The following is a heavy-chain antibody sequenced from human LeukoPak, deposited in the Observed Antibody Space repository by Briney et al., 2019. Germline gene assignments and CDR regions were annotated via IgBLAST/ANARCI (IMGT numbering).Heavy chain of an antibody. Sequence: GGSLRLSYAASGFTFSSYWMHWVRQAPGKGLVWVSRINSDGSSTRYADSVKGRFTISRDNSKNTLYLQMNSLRAEDTAVYYCARSSSSPHYYYYYMDVWGKGTTVTVSS. V-gene: IGHV3-74*01. J-gene: IGHJ6*03. CDR2: INSDGSST. D-gene: IGHD6-6*01. CDR1: GFTFSSYW. CDR3: ARSSSSPHYYYYYMDV.